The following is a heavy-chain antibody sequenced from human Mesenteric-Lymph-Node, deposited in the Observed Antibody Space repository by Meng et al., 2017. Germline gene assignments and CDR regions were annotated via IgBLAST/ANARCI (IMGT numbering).Heavy chain of an antibody. D-gene: IGHD4-17*01. V-gene: IGHV4-30-4*01. CDR3: ARGPTTYFDY. CDR1: GGSISSGDYY. CDR2: IYYSGST. J-gene: IGHJ4*02. Sequence: QVQLQEPGPGLGKPSPTRSLTCTVSGGSISSGDYYWSWIRQPPGKGLEWIGYIYYSGSTYYNPSLKSRVTLSVDTSKNQFSLKLSSVTAADTAVYYCARGPTTYFDYWGQGTLVTVSS.